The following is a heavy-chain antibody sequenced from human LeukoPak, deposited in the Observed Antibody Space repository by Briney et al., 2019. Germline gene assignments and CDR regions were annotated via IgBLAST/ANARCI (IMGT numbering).Heavy chain of an antibody. D-gene: IGHD2-2*03. Sequence: GGSLRLSCAASGFTFSSYEMNWVRQAPGKGLEWVSYISSSGSTIYYADSVKGRFTISRDNAKNSLYLQMNSLRAEDTAVYYCARTTGYCSSTSCYYYYYYGMDVWGQGTTVTVSS. J-gene: IGHJ6*02. CDR3: ARTTGYCSSTSCYYYYYYGMDV. CDR2: ISSSGSTI. V-gene: IGHV3-48*03. CDR1: GFTFSSYE.